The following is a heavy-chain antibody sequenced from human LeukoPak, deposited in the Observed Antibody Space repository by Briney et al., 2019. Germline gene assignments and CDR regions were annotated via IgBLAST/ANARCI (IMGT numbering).Heavy chain of an antibody. J-gene: IGHJ4*02. CDR1: GFTFSSYA. CDR3: AKDGTYYDILTGYSMFDY. CDR2: ISGSGGST. Sequence: GGSLRLSCAASGFTFSSYAMSWVRQAPGKGLEWVSAISGSGGSTYYADSVKGRFTISRDNSKNTLYLQMNSLRAEDTAVYYCAKDGTYYDILTGYSMFDYWGRGTLVTVSS. V-gene: IGHV3-23*01. D-gene: IGHD3-9*01.